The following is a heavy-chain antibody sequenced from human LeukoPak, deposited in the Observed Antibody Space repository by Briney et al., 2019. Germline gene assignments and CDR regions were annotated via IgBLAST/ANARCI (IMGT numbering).Heavy chain of an antibody. V-gene: IGHV4-4*07. CDR2: IYTSGST. CDR1: GNSISIYY. J-gene: IGHJ4*02. CDR3: ARGPTTVTRAFDY. D-gene: IGHD4-17*01. Sequence: SETLSLTCTVSGNSISIYYWSWIRQPAGKGLEWIGHIYTSGSTNYNPSLKSRVTMSVNTSKNQFSLKLSSVTAADTGVYYCARGPTTVTRAFDYWGQGTLVTVSS.